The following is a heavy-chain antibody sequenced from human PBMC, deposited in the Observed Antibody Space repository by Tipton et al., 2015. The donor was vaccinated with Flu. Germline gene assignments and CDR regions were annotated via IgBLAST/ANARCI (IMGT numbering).Heavy chain of an antibody. CDR1: GYTFTNYA. Sequence: QLVQSGAEVKKPGASVKVSCEASGYTFTNYALHWVRQAPGQRLEWMGWINGANGNTKYSQKFQGRVTITRDTSASTAYMELSSLRFEDTAVYYCARASFTSGWGFDYWGQGALVTVSS. V-gene: IGHV1-3*01. CDR3: ARASFTSGWGFDY. CDR2: INGANGNT. D-gene: IGHD6-19*01. J-gene: IGHJ4*02.